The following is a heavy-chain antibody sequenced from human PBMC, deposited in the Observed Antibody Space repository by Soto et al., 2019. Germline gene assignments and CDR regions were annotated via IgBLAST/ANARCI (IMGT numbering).Heavy chain of an antibody. CDR3: ARRSADWYFDL. J-gene: IGHJ2*01. Sequence: GGSLRLSCAASGFTVSSDYMSWVRQAPGKGLEWVSVIYSGGTYYADSVKGRFTISRDSSKNTLYLQMTSLRAEDTAVYYCARRSADWYFDLWGRGTLVTVSS. V-gene: IGHV3-66*01. CDR1: GFTVSSDY. CDR2: IYSGGT.